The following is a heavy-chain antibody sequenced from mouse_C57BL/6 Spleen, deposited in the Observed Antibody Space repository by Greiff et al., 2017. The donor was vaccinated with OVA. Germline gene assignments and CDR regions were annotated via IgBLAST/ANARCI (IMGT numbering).Heavy chain of an antibody. J-gene: IGHJ3*01. CDR1: GYTFTSYW. CDR3: ARSYTMITGAWCAY. Sequence: QVQLKQPGAELVKPGASVKLSCKASGYTFTSYWMHWVKQRPGRGLEWIGRIDPNSGGTKYNEKFKSKATLTVDKPSSTAYMQLSSLTSEDSAVYYCARSYTMITGAWCAYWGQGTLVTVSA. D-gene: IGHD2-4*01. V-gene: IGHV1-72*01. CDR2: IDPNSGGT.